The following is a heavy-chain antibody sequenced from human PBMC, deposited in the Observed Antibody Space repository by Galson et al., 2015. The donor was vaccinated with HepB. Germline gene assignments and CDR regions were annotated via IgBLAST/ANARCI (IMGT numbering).Heavy chain of an antibody. CDR1: GFTFSSYS. CDR3: ARDRPTVWFGELKYYYGMDV. V-gene: IGHV3-48*02. CDR2: ISSSSSTI. J-gene: IGHJ6*02. Sequence: SLRLSCAASGFTFSSYSMNWVRQAPGKGLEWVSYISSSSSTIYYADSVKGRFTISRDNAKNSLYLQMNSLRDEDTAVYYCARDRPTVWFGELKYYYGMDVWGQGTTVTVSS. D-gene: IGHD3-10*01.